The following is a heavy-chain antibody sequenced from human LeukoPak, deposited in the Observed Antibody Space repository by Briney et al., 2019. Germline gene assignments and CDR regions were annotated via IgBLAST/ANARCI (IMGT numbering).Heavy chain of an antibody. CDR3: ARGGHSSGWYEYYFDY. V-gene: IGHV3-53*01. D-gene: IGHD6-19*01. J-gene: IGHJ4*02. Sequence: QTGGSLRLSCAASGFTFSNYGMNWVRQAPGKGLEWVSVIYSGGSTYYADSVKGRFTISRDNSKNTLYLQMNSLRAEDTAVYYCARGGHSSGWYEYYFDYWGQGTLVTVSS. CDR1: GFTFSNYG. CDR2: IYSGGST.